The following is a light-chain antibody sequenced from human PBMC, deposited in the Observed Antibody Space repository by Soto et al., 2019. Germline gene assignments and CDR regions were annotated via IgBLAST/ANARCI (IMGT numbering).Light chain of an antibody. CDR3: MQARQTPFT. J-gene: IGKJ3*01. Sequence: DVVMTQSPLSLPVTPGEPASISCRTSQSLLYSNGYNYLDWYLQKPGQSPQLLIYLGSNRASGVPDRFSGSGSGTDFTLKISRVEAEDVGVYYCMQARQTPFTFGHGTKVHIK. CDR2: LGS. V-gene: IGKV2-28*01. CDR1: QSLLYSNGYNY.